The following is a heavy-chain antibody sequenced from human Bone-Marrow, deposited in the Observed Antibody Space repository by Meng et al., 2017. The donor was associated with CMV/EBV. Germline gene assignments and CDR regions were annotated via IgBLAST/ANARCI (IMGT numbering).Heavy chain of an antibody. V-gene: IGHV3-9*01. CDR3: ARDSGTCSSTSCPHSY. CDR1: GFTFYDYA. Sequence: GGSLRLSCAASGFTFYDYAMHWVRQAPGKGLEWVSSISWNSGSIGYADSVKGRFTISRDNAKNSLYVQMNSLRAEDTAVYYCARDSGTCSSTSCPHSYWGQGTLVTVSS. D-gene: IGHD2-2*01. CDR2: ISWNSGSI. J-gene: IGHJ4*02.